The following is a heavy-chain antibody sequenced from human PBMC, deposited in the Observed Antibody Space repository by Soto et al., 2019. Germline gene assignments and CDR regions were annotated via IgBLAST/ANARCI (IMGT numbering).Heavy chain of an antibody. V-gene: IGHV3-23*01. CDR3: AKDPGGYDFFLLDYYYGMDV. CDR1: GFTFSSYA. D-gene: IGHD5-12*01. Sequence: GGSLRLSCAASGFTFSSYAMSWVRQAPGKGLEWVSAISGSGGSTYYADSVKGRFTISRDNSKNTLYLQMNSLRAEDTAVYYCAKDPGGYDFFLLDYYYGMDVWGQGTTVTVSS. CDR2: ISGSGGST. J-gene: IGHJ6*02.